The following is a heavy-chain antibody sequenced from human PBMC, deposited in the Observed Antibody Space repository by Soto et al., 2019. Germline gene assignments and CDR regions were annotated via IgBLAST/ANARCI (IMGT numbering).Heavy chain of an antibody. V-gene: IGHV4-39*01. CDR3: ARRGEAVAGSFDY. CDR1: GGSISSSSYY. D-gene: IGHD6-19*01. J-gene: IGHJ4*02. Sequence: ASETLSLTCTVSGGSISSSSYYWGWIRQPPGKGLEWIGSIYYSGSTYYNPSLKSRVTISVDTSKNQFSLKLSSVTAADTAVYYCARRGEAVAGSFDYWCQGTLVTVSS. CDR2: IYYSGST.